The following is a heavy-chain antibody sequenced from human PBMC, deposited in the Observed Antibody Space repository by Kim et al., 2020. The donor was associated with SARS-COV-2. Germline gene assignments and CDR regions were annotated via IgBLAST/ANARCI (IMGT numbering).Heavy chain of an antibody. D-gene: IGHD3-9*01. J-gene: IGHJ4*02. CDR1: GDSVSSNSAA. Sequence: SQTLSLTCGISGDSVSSNSAAWNWIRQSPSRGLEWLGRTYYRSKWYNDYAVSVKSRISINPDTSKNQFSLQLNSVTPEDTAVYYCARTSYEILTRYHRGTDCWGQGTLVPVSS. CDR3: ARTSYEILTRYHRGTDC. CDR2: TYYRSKWYN. V-gene: IGHV6-1*01.